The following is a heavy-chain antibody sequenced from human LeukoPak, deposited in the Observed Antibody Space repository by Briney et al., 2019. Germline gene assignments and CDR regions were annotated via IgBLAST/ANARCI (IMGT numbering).Heavy chain of an antibody. CDR3: ARDLRSYNY. D-gene: IGHD3-10*01. Sequence: ASVKVSCKASGYTFTSHYMHWVRQAPGQGPEWMGWINPNSGGTNYAQKFQGRVTMTWDTSISTAYMELSRLRSDDTAVYYCARDLRSYNYWGQGTLVTVSA. CDR2: INPNSGGT. CDR1: GYTFTSHY. J-gene: IGHJ4*02. V-gene: IGHV1-2*02.